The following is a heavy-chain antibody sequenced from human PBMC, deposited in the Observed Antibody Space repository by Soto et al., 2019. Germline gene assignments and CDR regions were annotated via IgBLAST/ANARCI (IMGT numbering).Heavy chain of an antibody. CDR3: ARPSDVGLASSFEY. Sequence: GESLKISCQGSGYRFTNYLIGWVRPLTGTGLEWLGIIYPGNSNTRYSPSFEGQVTMSADKSINTAYLQWSSLRASDTAIYFCARPSDVGLASSFEYWGQGTQVT. CDR1: GYRFTNYL. V-gene: IGHV5-51*01. J-gene: IGHJ4*02. CDR2: IYPGNSNT.